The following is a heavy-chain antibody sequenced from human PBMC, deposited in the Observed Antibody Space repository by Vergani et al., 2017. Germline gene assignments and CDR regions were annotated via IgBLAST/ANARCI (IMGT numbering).Heavy chain of an antibody. J-gene: IGHJ4*02. Sequence: QVQLVESGGGVVQPGRSLRLSCAASGFTFSSYGMHWVRQAPGKGLEWVAVIWYDGSNKYYADSVKGRFTISRDNSKNTLYLQMNSLRAEDTAVYYCAKGAAPITIFGVVTYAIDYWGQGTLVTVSS. CDR3: AKGAAPITIFGVVTYAIDY. D-gene: IGHD3-3*01. CDR1: GFTFSSYG. CDR2: IWYDGSNK. V-gene: IGHV3-33*06.